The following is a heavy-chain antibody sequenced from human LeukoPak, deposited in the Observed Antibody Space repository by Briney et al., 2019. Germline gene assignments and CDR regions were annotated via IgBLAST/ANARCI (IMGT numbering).Heavy chain of an antibody. Sequence: GGSLRLSCAASGFTFSNYKMNWVRQAPGKGLEWVSYISSSGSIIYYSDSVKGRFTISRDNAKNSLYLQMNSLRDEDTAVYYCARNLNIPQWSPSFDYWGQGTLVTVSS. CDR1: GFTFSNYK. D-gene: IGHD6-19*01. V-gene: IGHV3-48*03. CDR2: ISSSGSII. J-gene: IGHJ4*02. CDR3: ARNLNIPQWSPSFDY.